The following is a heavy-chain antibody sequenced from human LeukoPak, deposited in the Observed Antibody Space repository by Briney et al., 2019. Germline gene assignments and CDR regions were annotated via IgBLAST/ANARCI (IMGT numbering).Heavy chain of an antibody. J-gene: IGHJ4*02. CDR2: IYYSGST. V-gene: IGHV4-39*01. CDR3: ARGRGSYGLYYFDY. D-gene: IGHD1-26*01. CDR1: GGSISSSSYY. Sequence: KPSETLSLTCTVSGGSISSSSYYWGWIRQPPGKGLEWIGSIYYSGSTYYNPSLKSRVTISVDTSKNQFSLKLSSVTAADTAVYYCARGRGSYGLYYFDYWGQGTLVTVSS.